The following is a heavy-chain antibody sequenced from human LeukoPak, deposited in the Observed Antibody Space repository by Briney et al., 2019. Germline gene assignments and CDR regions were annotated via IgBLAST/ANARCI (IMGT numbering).Heavy chain of an antibody. CDR3: ARPPRYCSGGSCYSGGLDY. D-gene: IGHD2-15*01. CDR1: GGSISSSSYY. Sequence: SETLSLTCTVSGGSISSSSYYWGWIRQPPGKGLEWIGSIYYSGSTYYNPSLKSRVTISVDTSKNQFSLKLSSVTAADTAVYYCARPPRYCSGGSCYSGGLDYWGQGTLVTVSS. V-gene: IGHV4-39*01. CDR2: IYYSGST. J-gene: IGHJ4*02.